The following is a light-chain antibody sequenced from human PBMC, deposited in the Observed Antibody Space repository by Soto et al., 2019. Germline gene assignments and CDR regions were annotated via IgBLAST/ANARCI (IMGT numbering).Light chain of an antibody. J-gene: IGKJ4*01. V-gene: IGKV1-9*01. CDR1: QGVGRN. Sequence: DIQLTQAPSFLSASVGDRVTITCRASQGVGRNLAWYQQKPGRAPKLLISAASSLQSGVPSRFSGSGSGTEFTLTISCLQPDDFATYYCQQINDYPLTFGGGTKV. CDR2: AAS. CDR3: QQINDYPLT.